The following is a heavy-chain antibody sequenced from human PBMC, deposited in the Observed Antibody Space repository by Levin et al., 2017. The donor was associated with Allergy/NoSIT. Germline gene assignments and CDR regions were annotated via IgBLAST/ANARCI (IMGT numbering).Heavy chain of an antibody. CDR1: GFTFSSYS. CDR3: ARDSGLIVVTSYYYGMDG. Sequence: GESLKISCAASGFTFSSYSMNWVRQAPGKGLEWVSYISSSSSTIYYADSVKGRFTISRDNAKNSLYLQMNSLRDEDTAVYYCARDSGLIVVTSYYYGMDGWGQGTTVTVSS. CDR2: ISSSSSTI. V-gene: IGHV3-48*02. J-gene: IGHJ6*02. D-gene: IGHD3-16*02.